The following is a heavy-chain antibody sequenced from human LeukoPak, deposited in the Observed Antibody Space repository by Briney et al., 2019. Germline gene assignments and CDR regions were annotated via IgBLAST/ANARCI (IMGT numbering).Heavy chain of an antibody. D-gene: IGHD3-22*01. V-gene: IGHV4-34*01. CDR1: GGSFSGYY. CDR3: ASLPRGYYDSSGYPH. CDR2: INHSGST. J-gene: IGHJ4*02. Sequence: PSETLSLTCAVYGGSFSGYYWSWIRQPPGKGLEWIGEINHSGSTYYNPSLKSRVTISVDTSKNQFSLKLSSVTAADTAVYYCASLPRGYYDSSGYPHWGQGTLVTVSS.